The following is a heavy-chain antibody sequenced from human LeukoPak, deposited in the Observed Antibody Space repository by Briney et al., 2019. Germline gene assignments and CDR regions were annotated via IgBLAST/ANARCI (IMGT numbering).Heavy chain of an antibody. V-gene: IGHV3-30*03. CDR3: ASLYSSSSRLDY. Sequence: GGSLRLSCAASGSYWMHWVRQAPGKGLEWVAVISYDGSNKYYADSVKGRFTISRDNSKNTLYLQMNSLRAEDTAVYYCASLYSSSSRLDYWGQGTLVTVSS. J-gene: IGHJ4*02. D-gene: IGHD6-6*01. CDR1: GSYW. CDR2: ISYDGSNK.